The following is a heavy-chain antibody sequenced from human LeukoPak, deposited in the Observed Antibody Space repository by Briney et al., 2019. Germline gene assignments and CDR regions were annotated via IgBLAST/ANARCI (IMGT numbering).Heavy chain of an antibody. D-gene: IGHD2-2*02. J-gene: IGHJ5*02. CDR2: INHSGST. V-gene: IGHV4-34*01. CDR3: ARGGGVFNRVPAAILSGWFDP. Sequence: PSETLSLTCAVYGGSFSGYYWSWIRQPPEKGLEWIGEINHSGSTNYNPSLKSRVTISVDTSKNQFSLKLSSVTAADTAVYYCARGGGVFNRVPAAILSGWFDPWGQGTLVTVSS. CDR1: GGSFSGYY.